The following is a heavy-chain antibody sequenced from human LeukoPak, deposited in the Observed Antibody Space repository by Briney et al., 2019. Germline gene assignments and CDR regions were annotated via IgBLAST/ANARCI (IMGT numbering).Heavy chain of an antibody. Sequence: QPGGSLRLSCAASGFTFRKYWLHWVRQAPGKGLVWVSRINPDDGSTSYADSVKGRFTISRDNAKSTLYLQMNSLRAEDTAVYYCTREWELPRTYDAFDIWGQGTMVTVSS. CDR2: INPDDGST. J-gene: IGHJ3*02. D-gene: IGHD1-26*01. V-gene: IGHV3-74*01. CDR1: GFTFRKYW. CDR3: TREWELPRTYDAFDI.